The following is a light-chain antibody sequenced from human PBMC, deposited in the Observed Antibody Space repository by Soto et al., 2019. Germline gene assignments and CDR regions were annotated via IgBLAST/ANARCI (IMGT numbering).Light chain of an antibody. CDR3: WSFARSNTYV. J-gene: IGLJ1*01. CDR2: EGS. CDR1: SSDVGSYNL. Sequence: QSVLTQPASVSGSPGQSITISCTGTSSDVGSYNLVSWYQQHPGKAPKVMIFEGSKRPSGVSNRFSGSKSGNTASLTISGLQAEDEADYYCWSFARSNTYVFGTGTKLTVL. V-gene: IGLV2-23*01.